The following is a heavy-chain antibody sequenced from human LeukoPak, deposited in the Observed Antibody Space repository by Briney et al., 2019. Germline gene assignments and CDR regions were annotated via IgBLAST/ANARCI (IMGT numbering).Heavy chain of an antibody. J-gene: IGHJ4*02. CDR3: ARAPRITMVRGVIFFDY. CDR2: INHSGST. D-gene: IGHD3-10*01. V-gene: IGHV4-39*07. Sequence: SETLSLTCTVSGGSISSSSYYWSWIRQPPGKGLEWIGEINHSGSTNYNPSLKSRVTISVDTSKNQFSLKLSSVTAADTAVYYCARAPRITMVRGVIFFDYWGQGTLVTVSS. CDR1: GGSISSSSYY.